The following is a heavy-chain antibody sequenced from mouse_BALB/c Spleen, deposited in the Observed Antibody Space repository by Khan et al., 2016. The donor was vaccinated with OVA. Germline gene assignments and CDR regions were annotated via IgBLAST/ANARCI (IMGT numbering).Heavy chain of an antibody. CDR3: TRDRNYYGSSFYFDY. J-gene: IGHJ2*01. CDR2: ITSGGSYT. CDR1: GFTFSSYS. Sequence: EVELVESGGGLVKPGGSLRLSCEASGFTFSSYSMSWVRPTPEKRLEWVATITSGGSYTYYPDSVQGRFTISRDNAKNTPYRQMSSLKSEDTASYYLTRDRNYYGSSFYFDYWGQGTTLTVSA. D-gene: IGHD1-1*01. V-gene: IGHV5-6-4*01.